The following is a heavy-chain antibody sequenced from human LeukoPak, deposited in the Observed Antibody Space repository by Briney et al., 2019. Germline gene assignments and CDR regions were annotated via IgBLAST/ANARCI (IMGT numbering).Heavy chain of an antibody. CDR1: GFTFSSYS. D-gene: IGHD6-13*01. V-gene: IGHV3-48*01. CDR3: ARESSAGRTPFDY. CDR2: ISSSSSTI. J-gene: IGHJ4*02. Sequence: GGSLRLSCAASGFTFSSYSMKWVRQAPGKGLEWVSYISSSSSTIYYADSVKGRFTISRDNAKNSLYLQMNSLRAEDTAVYYCARESSAGRTPFDYWGQGTLVTVSS.